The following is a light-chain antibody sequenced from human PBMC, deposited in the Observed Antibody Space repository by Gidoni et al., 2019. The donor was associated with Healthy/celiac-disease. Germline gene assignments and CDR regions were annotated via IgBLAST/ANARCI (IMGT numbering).Light chain of an antibody. CDR1: QSGSSSY. Sequence: EMVLTQSPGTLSLSPGERATLSCRASQSGSSSYLAWYQQKPGQAPRLLIYGASTRATGIPDRFSGSGSGTDFTLTISSLEPEDFAVYYCQQYGSSPWTFGQGTKVEIK. V-gene: IGKV3-20*01. J-gene: IGKJ1*01. CDR3: QQYGSSPWT. CDR2: GAS.